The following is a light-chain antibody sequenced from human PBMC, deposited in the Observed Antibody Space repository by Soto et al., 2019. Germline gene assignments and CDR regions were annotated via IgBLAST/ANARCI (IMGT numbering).Light chain of an antibody. CDR1: STDFVSYNR. CDR2: EAS. V-gene: IGLV2-18*01. J-gene: IGLJ1*01. CDR3: SLYTTENTYV. Sequence: QSALTQPPSVSGSPGQSVTISCTGTSTDFVSYNRVSWYQQPPDTAPKLMIYEASNRPSGVPDRFSGSKSGNTASLTISGLQAADEADYYCSLYTTENTYVFGTGIKVTVL.